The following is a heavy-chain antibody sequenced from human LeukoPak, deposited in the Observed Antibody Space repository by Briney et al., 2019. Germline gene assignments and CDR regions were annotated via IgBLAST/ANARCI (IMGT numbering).Heavy chain of an antibody. CDR1: GYTFTDYY. D-gene: IGHD2-2*01. CDR2: IGPKSADT. V-gene: IGHV1-2*02. CDR3: ARVQYQLLFEGNWFDP. Sequence: ASVKVSCKASGYTFTDYYIHWVRQAPGQGLEWMTYIGPKSADTHYAQKFQGRVTMTRDTSSSTAYMDLNSLISDDTAVYYCARVQYQLLFEGNWFDPWGQGTLVTVPS. J-gene: IGHJ5*02.